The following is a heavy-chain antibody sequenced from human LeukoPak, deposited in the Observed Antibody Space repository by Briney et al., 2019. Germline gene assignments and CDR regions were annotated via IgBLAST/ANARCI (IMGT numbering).Heavy chain of an antibody. J-gene: IGHJ4*02. Sequence: SVKVSCKASGGTFSSYAISWVRQAPGQGLEWMGGIIPIFGTANYAQKFQGRVTITADESTSTAYMELSSLRPEDTAVYYCARGRAYCSSTSCYGIEDYWGQGTLVTVSS. V-gene: IGHV1-69*01. CDR2: IIPIFGTA. D-gene: IGHD2-2*01. CDR1: GGTFSSYA. CDR3: ARGRAYCSSTSCYGIEDY.